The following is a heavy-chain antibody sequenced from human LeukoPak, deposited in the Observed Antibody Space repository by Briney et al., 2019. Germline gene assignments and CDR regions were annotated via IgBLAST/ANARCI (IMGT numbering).Heavy chain of an antibody. J-gene: IGHJ6*02. CDR3: ARDVRQGSGWSTSLYYYYGMDV. CDR2: ISAYNGNT. V-gene: IGHV1-18*01. Sequence: ASVKVSCKASGYTFTSYDINWVRQAPGQGLEWMGWISAYNGNTNYAQKLQGRVTMTTDTSTSTAYMELRSLRSDDTAVYYCARDVRQGSGWSTSLYYYYGMDVWGQGTTVTVSS. CDR1: GYTFTSYD. D-gene: IGHD6-19*01.